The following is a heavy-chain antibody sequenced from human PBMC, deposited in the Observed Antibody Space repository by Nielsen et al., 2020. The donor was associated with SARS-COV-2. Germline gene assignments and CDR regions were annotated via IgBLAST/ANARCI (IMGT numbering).Heavy chain of an antibody. CDR3: AKDYSGYDYWISRGYYYYGMDV. CDR2: ISYDGSNK. Sequence: GESLKISCAASGFTFSSYAMHWVRQAPGKGLEWVAVISYDGSNKYYADSVKGRFTISRDNSKNTLYLQMNSLRAEDTAVYYCAKDYSGYDYWISRGYYYYGMDVWGQGTTVTVSS. CDR1: GFTFSSYA. J-gene: IGHJ6*02. D-gene: IGHD5-12*01. V-gene: IGHV3-30-3*01.